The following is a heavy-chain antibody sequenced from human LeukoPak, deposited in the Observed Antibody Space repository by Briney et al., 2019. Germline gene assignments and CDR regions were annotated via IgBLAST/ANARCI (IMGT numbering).Heavy chain of an antibody. Sequence: HPGGSLRFSCAASGFTFSGYWMSWVRQAPGKGLEWVSFIGIWGSTIYYADSVKGRFTISRDNAKNSVYLQMNSLRAEDTAVYYCARDRGNSIVGSDFDSWGQGTLVTVSS. D-gene: IGHD1-26*01. CDR1: GFTFSGYW. V-gene: IGHV3-48*01. CDR2: IGIWGSTI. J-gene: IGHJ4*02. CDR3: ARDRGNSIVGSDFDS.